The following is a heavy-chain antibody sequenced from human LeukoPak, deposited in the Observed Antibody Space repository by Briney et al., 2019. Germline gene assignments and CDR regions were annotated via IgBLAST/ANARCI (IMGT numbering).Heavy chain of an antibody. D-gene: IGHD3-22*01. J-gene: IGHJ1*01. CDR3: ARAPSEIGGYYPEYFRH. CDR1: GFTFSSYW. Sequence: GGSLRLSCAASGFTFSSYWMHWVRQAPGKGLVWVSRIKSDGSTNYADSVKGRFTISRDNAKNTLSLQMNSLRAKDTGVYYCARAPSEIGGYYPEYFRHWGQGTLVTVSS. V-gene: IGHV3-74*01. CDR2: IKSDGST.